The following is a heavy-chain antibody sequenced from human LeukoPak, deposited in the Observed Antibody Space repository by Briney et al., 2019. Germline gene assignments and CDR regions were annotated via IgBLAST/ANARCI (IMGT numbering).Heavy chain of an antibody. CDR1: GFTFDDHA. D-gene: IGHD2-15*01. Sequence: GRSLRLSCAASGFTFDDHAMHWVRHAPGKGLEWVSGIRWNSGRITYAESVTGRFTISRVNAKHSLCLQMNRLRAEDTSLYYCSKDTILEPGYDPFDIWAQGTRVSVSS. CDR2: IRWNSGRI. V-gene: IGHV3-9*01. J-gene: IGHJ3*02. CDR3: SKDTILEPGYDPFDI.